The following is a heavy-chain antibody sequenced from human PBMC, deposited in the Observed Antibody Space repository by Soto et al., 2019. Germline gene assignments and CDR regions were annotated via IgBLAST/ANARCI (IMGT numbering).Heavy chain of an antibody. D-gene: IGHD5-12*01. J-gene: IGHJ3*02. CDR1: GGSISSGGYY. V-gene: IGHV4-31*03. CDR2: IYYSGST. CDR3: GRTDHGYNENAFDI. Sequence: SETLSLTCTVSGGSISSGGYYWSWIRQHPGKGLEWIGYIYYSGSTYYNPSLKGRVTISVDTSKNQFSLKLSSVTAADTAVYYCGRTDHGYNENAFDIWGQGTMVTVSS.